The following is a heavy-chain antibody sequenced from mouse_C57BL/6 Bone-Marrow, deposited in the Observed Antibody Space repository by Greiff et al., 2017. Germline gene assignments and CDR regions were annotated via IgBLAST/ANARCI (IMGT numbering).Heavy chain of an antibody. V-gene: IGHV14-4*01. J-gene: IGHJ2*01. D-gene: IGHD1-1*02. CDR1: GYTFTVDY. CDR3: TTGNLDY. Sequence: VQLQQSGAELVRPGASVKLSCTASGYTFTVDYMHWVKQRPEQGLEWIGWIDPENGDTNYAAKFKGKATITVDKSSNAAYLQLSSLTSEDTAVYYCTTGNLDYWGQGTTLTVSS. CDR2: IDPENGDT.